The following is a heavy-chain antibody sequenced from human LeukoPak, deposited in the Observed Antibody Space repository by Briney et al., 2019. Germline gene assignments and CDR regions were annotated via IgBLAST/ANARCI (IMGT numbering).Heavy chain of an antibody. J-gene: IGHJ6*03. D-gene: IGHD4-11*01. Sequence: GGSLRLSCAASGFTFSNYNMNWVRQAPGKGLEWVSSITSTSIYRYYADSVKGRFTISRDNAKKSLYLQTNSLRAGDTAVYYCAKTTITPPYYMDVWGKGTTVTVSS. CDR3: AKTTITPPYYMDV. V-gene: IGHV3-21*01. CDR2: ITSTSIYR. CDR1: GFTFSNYN.